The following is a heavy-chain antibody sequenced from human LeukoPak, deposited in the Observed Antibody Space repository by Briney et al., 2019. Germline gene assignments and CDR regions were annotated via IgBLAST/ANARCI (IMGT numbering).Heavy chain of an antibody. CDR2: ISDSGGNT. CDR3: AKGLDGIRFDY. CDR1: GFTFSSYA. D-gene: IGHD3-16*01. Sequence: GGSLRLSCAASGFTFSSYAMSWVRQAPGKGLEWVSAISDSGGNTYYADSVKGRFTISRDNSKNTLYLQMNSLRAEDTAVYYCAKGLDGIRFDYWGQGTLVTVSS. J-gene: IGHJ4*02. V-gene: IGHV3-23*01.